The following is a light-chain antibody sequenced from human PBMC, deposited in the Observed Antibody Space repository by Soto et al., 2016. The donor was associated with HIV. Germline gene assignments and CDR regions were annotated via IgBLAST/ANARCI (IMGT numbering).Light chain of an antibody. Sequence: SYELTQPPSVSVAPGKTARITCGGNNIGSKTVHWSQQKPGQAPVLVVYDDSDRPSGIPDRFSGSHSGDTATLTISRVEVGDEADYYCQVWDSRSDGLFGGGTRLTVL. J-gene: IGLJ2*01. CDR1: NIGSKT. V-gene: IGLV3-21*03. CDR2: DDS. CDR3: QVWDSRSDGL.